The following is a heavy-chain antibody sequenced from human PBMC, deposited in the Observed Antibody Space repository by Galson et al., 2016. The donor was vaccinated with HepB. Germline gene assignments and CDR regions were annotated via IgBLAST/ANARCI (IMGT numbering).Heavy chain of an antibody. CDR2: LDPSDSYI. Sequence: QSGAEVKKPGESLRISCKGSGYFFTTHWITWVRQMPGKGLEWMGRLDPSDSYIRYNPSFQGHVTISIDKSSSSVFLQWSSLRASDTATYYCARLGHFGGSGLHYYIDVWGEGTTVIVSS. J-gene: IGHJ6*04. D-gene: IGHD3-10*01. CDR1: GYFFTTHW. V-gene: IGHV5-10-1*01. CDR3: ARLGHFGGSGLHYYIDV.